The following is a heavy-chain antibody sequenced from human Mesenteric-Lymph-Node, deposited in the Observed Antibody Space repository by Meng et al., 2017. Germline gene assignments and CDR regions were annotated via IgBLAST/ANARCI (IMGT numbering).Heavy chain of an antibody. CDR1: GFTFSSYA. CDR2: ISGSGGST. Sequence: GESLKISCAASGFTFSSYAMSWVRQAPGKGLEWVSAISGSGGSTYYADSVKGRFTISRDNAKNSLYLQMNSLRAEDTALYYCARGGVVVTPEYFQHWGQGTPVTVSS. D-gene: IGHD2-21*02. CDR3: ARGGVVVTPEYFQH. J-gene: IGHJ1*01. V-gene: IGHV3-23*01.